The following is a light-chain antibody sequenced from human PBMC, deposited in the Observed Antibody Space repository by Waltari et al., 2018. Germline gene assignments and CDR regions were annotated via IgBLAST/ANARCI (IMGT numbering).Light chain of an antibody. Sequence: DIQMTQSPSSLSASVGDRVTITCQANQDIYNSLNWYQQKPGKAPNHLIYGASNLEPGVPSRFSGSGSGTHFTFTISSLQPDDFATYYCQQYDTPLSFGGGTKVAIK. CDR3: QQYDTPLS. CDR2: GAS. V-gene: IGKV1-33*01. J-gene: IGKJ4*01. CDR1: QDIYNS.